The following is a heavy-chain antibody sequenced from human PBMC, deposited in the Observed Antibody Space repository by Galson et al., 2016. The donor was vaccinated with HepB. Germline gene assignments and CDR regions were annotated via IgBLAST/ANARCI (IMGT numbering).Heavy chain of an antibody. J-gene: IGHJ6*04. CDR1: GLTFFSYG. CDR2: ISSGSRYT. CDR3: ARNMVTHERDYYFYGLEV. V-gene: IGHV3-21*04. Sequence: SLRLSCAASGLTFFSYGMTWVRRAPGKGLEWVSSISSGSRYTYYADSVKGRFTISRDNAKDSVYVQMNSLRVEDTATYYCARNMVTHERDYYFYGLEVWGKGTTVMVSS. D-gene: IGHD2-21*02.